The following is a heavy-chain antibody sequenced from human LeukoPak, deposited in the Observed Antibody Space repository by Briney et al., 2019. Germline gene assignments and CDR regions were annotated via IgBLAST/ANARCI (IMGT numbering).Heavy chain of an antibody. CDR3: ARKVGYGGNSGYFDY. CDR1: GYTFTSYG. D-gene: IGHD4-23*01. Sequence: ASVKVSCKASGYTFTSYGISWVRQAPGQGREWMGWISAYNGNTNYAQKLQGRVTMTTDTSTSTAYMELRSLRSDDTAVYYCARKVGYGGNSGYFDYWGQGTLVTVSS. CDR2: ISAYNGNT. J-gene: IGHJ4*02. V-gene: IGHV1-18*01.